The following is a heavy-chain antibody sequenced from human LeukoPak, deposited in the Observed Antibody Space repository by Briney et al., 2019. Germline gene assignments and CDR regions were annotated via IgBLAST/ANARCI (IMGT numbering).Heavy chain of an antibody. J-gene: IGHJ4*02. CDR3: ARGADSGYSSDN. CDR2: INSDGRST. D-gene: IGHD3-9*01. V-gene: IGHV3-74*01. CDR1: GFTFGNYW. Sequence: PGGSLRLSCAASGFTFGNYWMHWVRQAPGKGLVWVSRINSDGRSTNYADSVKGRFTISRDNAKNTLYLQMNSLRAEDTAVYYCARGADSGYSSDNWGQGTLVSVSS.